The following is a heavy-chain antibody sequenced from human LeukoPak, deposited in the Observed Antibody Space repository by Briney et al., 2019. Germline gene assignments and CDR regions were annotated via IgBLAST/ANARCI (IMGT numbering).Heavy chain of an antibody. CDR1: GFTFSGSA. CDR2: IRSKANSYAT. CDR3: TRLSGQGDY. D-gene: IGHD1-14*01. Sequence: VGSLRLSCAASGFTFSGSAMHWVRQASGKGLEWVGRIRSKANSYATAYAASVKGRFTISRDDSKNTAYLQMNSLKTEDTAVYYCTRLSGQGDYWGQGTLVTVSS. V-gene: IGHV3-73*01. J-gene: IGHJ4*02.